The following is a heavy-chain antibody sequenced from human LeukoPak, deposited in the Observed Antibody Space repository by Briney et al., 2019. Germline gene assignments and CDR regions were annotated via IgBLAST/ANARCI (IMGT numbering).Heavy chain of an antibody. CDR2: ISGSGGST. Sequence: GGSLRLSCAASGFTFSSYAMSWVRQAPGKGLEWVSGISGSGGSTYYADSVKGRFTISRDNSKKTLYLQMNSLRAEDTAVYYCAALDSGNYYGDYWGQGTLVTVSS. D-gene: IGHD1-26*01. CDR3: AALDSGNYYGDY. J-gene: IGHJ4*02. V-gene: IGHV3-23*01. CDR1: GFTFSSYA.